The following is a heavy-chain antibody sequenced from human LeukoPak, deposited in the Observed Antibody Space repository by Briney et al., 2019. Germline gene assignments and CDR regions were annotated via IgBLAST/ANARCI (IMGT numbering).Heavy chain of an antibody. V-gene: IGHV4-59*10. J-gene: IGHJ4*02. CDR3: ARSYDFWSGYRFDY. D-gene: IGHD3-3*01. Sequence: SETLSLTCAVYGGSFSGYYWSWIRQPAGKGLEWIGRIYTSGSTNYNPSLKSRVTMSVDTSKNQFSLKLSSVTAADTAVYYCARSYDFWSGYRFDYWGQGTLVTVSS. CDR1: GGSFSGYY. CDR2: IYTSGST.